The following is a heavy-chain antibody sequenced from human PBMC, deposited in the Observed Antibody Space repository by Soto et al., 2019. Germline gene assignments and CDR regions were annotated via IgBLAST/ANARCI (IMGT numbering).Heavy chain of an antibody. D-gene: IGHD5-12*01. J-gene: IGHJ4*01. Sequence: HVQLQASGPGLVKPSETLSLTCTVSGGSISSYNWSWIRQPPGKGLEWIGYLYYSGSTNYNPSLKSRVPISVNTSEYQFSLKLSSVTAADTAVYYCARGLVGTIGDYCGHETLVIVSS. CDR3: ARGLVGTIGDY. CDR1: GGSISSYN. V-gene: IGHV4-59*01. CDR2: LYYSGST.